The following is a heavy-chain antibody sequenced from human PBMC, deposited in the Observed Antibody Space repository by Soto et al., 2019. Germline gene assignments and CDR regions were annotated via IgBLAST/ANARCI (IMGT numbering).Heavy chain of an antibody. D-gene: IGHD3-16*02. CDR1: GGTFSSYA. J-gene: IGHJ4*02. V-gene: IGHV1-69*13. CDR2: IIPIFGTA. CDR3: ARCSLPTGSYLSLDFDY. Sequence: GASVKVSCKASGGTFSSYAISWVRQAPGQGLEWTGGIIPIFGTANYAQKFQGRVTITADESTSTAYMELSSLRSEDTAVYYCARCSLPTGSYLSLDFDYWGQGTLVTVSS.